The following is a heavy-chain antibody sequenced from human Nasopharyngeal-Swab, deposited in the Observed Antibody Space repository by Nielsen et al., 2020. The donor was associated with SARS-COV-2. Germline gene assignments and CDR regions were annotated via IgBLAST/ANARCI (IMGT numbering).Heavy chain of an antibody. CDR3: ARDFYGGASGGYYYYYGMDV. J-gene: IGHJ6*02. V-gene: IGHV3-7*01. CDR2: IKQDGSEK. Sequence: GGSLRLSCAASGFTFSSYWMSWVRQAPGKGLEWVANIKQDGSEKYYVDSVKGRFTISRDNAKNSLYLQMNSLRAEDTAVCYCARDFYGGASGGYYYYYGMDVWGQGTTVTVSS. D-gene: IGHD2/OR15-2a*01. CDR1: GFTFSSYW.